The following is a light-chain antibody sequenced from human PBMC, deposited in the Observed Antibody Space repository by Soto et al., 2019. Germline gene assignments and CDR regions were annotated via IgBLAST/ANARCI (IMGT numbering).Light chain of an antibody. Sequence: EIVLTQSPGTLSLSPGERAALSCRASQSVSSSYLAWYQQKPGQAPRLLIYADSNRATGIPDRFSGSGSGTDFTLTISRLEPEDFAVYYCQQYGSSPITFGQGTRLEIK. V-gene: IGKV3-20*01. CDR2: ADS. CDR1: QSVSSSY. CDR3: QQYGSSPIT. J-gene: IGKJ5*01.